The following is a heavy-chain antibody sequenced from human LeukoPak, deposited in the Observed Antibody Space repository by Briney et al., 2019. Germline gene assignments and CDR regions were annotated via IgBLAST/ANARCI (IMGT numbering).Heavy chain of an antibody. J-gene: IGHJ6*03. CDR1: GGSISSGDYY. CDR2: IYYSGST. V-gene: IGHV4-30-4*08. CDR3: ARDWTPYYMDV. D-gene: IGHD3/OR15-3a*01. Sequence: SETLSLTCTVSGGSISSGDYYWSWIRQPPGKGLEWIGYIYYSGSTYYNPSLKSRVTISVDTSKNQFSLKLSSVTAADTAVYYCARDWTPYYMDVWGKGTTVTVSS.